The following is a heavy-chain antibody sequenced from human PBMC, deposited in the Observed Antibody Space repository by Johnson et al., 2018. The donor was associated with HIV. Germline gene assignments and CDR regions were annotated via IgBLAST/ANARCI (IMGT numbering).Heavy chain of an antibody. CDR3: ARVTNDAVDI. CDR2: IGTAGDT. Sequence: VQLVESGGGLIQPGGSLRLSCAASGFTVSSNYMSWVRQAPGKGLEWVSVIGTAGDTYYPGSVKGRFTISRENAKNSLYLQMNSLRAGDTAVYYCARVTNDAVDIWGQGTVVTVSS. J-gene: IGHJ3*02. CDR1: GFTVSSNY. V-gene: IGHV3-13*01.